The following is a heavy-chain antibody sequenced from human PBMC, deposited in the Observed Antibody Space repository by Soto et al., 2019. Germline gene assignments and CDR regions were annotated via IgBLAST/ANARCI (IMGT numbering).Heavy chain of an antibody. V-gene: IGHV4-59*01. CDR3: ARGYYDSNGQSNTFDI. D-gene: IGHD3-22*01. J-gene: IGHJ3*02. CDR1: GASISSSY. Sequence: KLSETLSLTCTVSGASISSSYWSWIRQSPGKGLEWIGYVHYSGSTKYNPSLKSRVTISVDTSKNQFSLKLSSVTDADTAVYYCARGYYDSNGQSNTFDIWGQGTMVTVSS. CDR2: VHYSGST.